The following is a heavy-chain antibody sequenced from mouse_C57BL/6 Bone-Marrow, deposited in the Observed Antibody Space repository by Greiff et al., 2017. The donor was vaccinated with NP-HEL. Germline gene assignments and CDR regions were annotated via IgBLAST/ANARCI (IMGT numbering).Heavy chain of an antibody. CDR3: ARHSFFLAY. V-gene: IGHV5-6*01. CDR1: GFTFSSYG. Sequence: EVKVVESGGDLVKPGGSLKLSCAASGFTFSSYGMSWVRQTPDKRLEWVATISSGGSYTYYPDSVKGRFTIARDNAKNTLYLQMSSLKSEDTAMYYCARHSFFLAYWGQGTLVTVSA. CDR2: ISSGGSYT. J-gene: IGHJ3*01.